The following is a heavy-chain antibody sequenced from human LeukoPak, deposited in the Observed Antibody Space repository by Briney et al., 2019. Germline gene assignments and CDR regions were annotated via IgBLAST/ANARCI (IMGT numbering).Heavy chain of an antibody. CDR2: ISYDGSNK. Sequence: GGSLRLSCAASGFTFSSYAMHWVRQAPGKGLEWVAVISYDGSNKYYADSVKGRFTISRDNSKNTLYLQMNSLRAEDTAVYYRAVGGDDWYYDFWSGYRNFDYWGQGTLVTVSS. CDR3: AVGGDDWYYDFWSGYRNFDY. CDR1: GFTFSSYA. V-gene: IGHV3-30-3*01. J-gene: IGHJ4*02. D-gene: IGHD3-3*01.